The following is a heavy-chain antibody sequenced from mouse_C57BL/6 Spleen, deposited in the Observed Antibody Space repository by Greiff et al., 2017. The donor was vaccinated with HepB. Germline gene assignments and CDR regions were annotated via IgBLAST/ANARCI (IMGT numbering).Heavy chain of an antibody. D-gene: IGHD1-1*01. CDR2: ISYDGSN. V-gene: IGHV3-6*01. Sequence: ESGPGLVKPSQSLSLTCSVTGYSITSGYYWNWIRQFPGNKLEWMGYISYDGSNNYNPSLKNRISITRDTSKNQFFLKLNSVTTEDTATYYCARSVITTVVDWYFDVWGTGTTVTVSS. J-gene: IGHJ1*03. CDR1: GYSITSGYY. CDR3: ARSVITTVVDWYFDV.